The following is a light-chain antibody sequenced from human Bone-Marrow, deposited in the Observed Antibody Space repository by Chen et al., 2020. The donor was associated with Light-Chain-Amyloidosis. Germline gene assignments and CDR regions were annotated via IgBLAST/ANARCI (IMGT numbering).Light chain of an antibody. CDR3: AAWDDSLSCRV. CDR1: SSNIGSNY. Sequence: QSVLTQPPSASGTPGQRVTISCSGSSSNIGSNYVYWYQQLPGTAPKLLIYRNNKRPSGVPDRCSGSKSGTSASLGISGLRSEDEAEYYCAAWDDSLSCRVFGGGTKLTVL. J-gene: IGLJ2*01. CDR2: RNN. V-gene: IGLV1-47*01.